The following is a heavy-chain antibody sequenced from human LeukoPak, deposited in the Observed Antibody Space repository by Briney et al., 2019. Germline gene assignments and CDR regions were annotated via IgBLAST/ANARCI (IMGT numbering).Heavy chain of an antibody. CDR3: AKGGVEMAIFDP. CDR2: ISGSGGST. CDR1: GFTFDDYG. V-gene: IGHV3-23*01. J-gene: IGHJ5*02. Sequence: PGGSLRLSCAASGFTFDDYGMSWVRQAPGKGLEWVSAISGSGGSTYYADSVKGRFTISRDNSKNTLYLQMNSLRAEDTAVYYCAKGGVEMAIFDPWGQGTLVTVSS. D-gene: IGHD5-24*01.